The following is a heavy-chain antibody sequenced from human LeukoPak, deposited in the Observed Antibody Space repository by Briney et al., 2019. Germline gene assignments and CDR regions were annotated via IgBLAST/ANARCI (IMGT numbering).Heavy chain of an antibody. Sequence: GGSLRLSCAASGFTFSSYDMHWVRQATGKGLEWVSAIGTAGDTYYPGSVKGRFTISRENAKYSLYLQMNSLRAGDTAVYYYARGGYSSSWESYSYYMDVWGKGTTVTVSS. D-gene: IGHD6-13*01. J-gene: IGHJ6*03. CDR2: IGTAGDT. V-gene: IGHV3-13*01. CDR1: GFTFSSYD. CDR3: ARGGYSSSWESYSYYMDV.